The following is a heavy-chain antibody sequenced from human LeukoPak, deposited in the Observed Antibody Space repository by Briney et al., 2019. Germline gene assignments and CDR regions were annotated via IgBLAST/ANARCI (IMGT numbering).Heavy chain of an antibody. CDR2: IYYSGST. CDR3: ARQAARAYYYDSSGYYLDYFDY. CDR1: GGSISSSSSY. V-gene: IGHV4-39*01. D-gene: IGHD3-22*01. J-gene: IGHJ4*02. Sequence: SETLSLTCTVSGGSISSSSSYWGWIRQPPGMGLEWIGSIYYSGSTYYNPSLKSRVTISVDTSKNQFSLKLSSVTAADTAVYYCARQAARAYYYDSSGYYLDYFDYWGQGTLVTVSS.